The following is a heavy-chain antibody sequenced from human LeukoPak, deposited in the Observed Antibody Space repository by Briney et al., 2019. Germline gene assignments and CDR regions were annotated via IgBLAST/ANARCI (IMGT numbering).Heavy chain of an antibody. Sequence: SQTLSLTCTVSGGSISSGGYYWSWIRQHPGKGLEWIGYIYYSGSTYYNPSLKSRVTISADMSKNQFSLKLSSVTAADTAVYYCARDEVFLEWPILDYWGQGTLVTVSS. CDR2: IYYSGST. CDR1: GGSISSGGYY. CDR3: ARDEVFLEWPILDY. V-gene: IGHV4-31*03. D-gene: IGHD3-3*01. J-gene: IGHJ4*02.